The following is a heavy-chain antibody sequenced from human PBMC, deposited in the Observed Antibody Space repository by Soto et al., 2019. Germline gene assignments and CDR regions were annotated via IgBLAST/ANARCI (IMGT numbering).Heavy chain of an antibody. V-gene: IGHV1-69*01. CDR1: GGTFSSYA. Sequence: QVQLVPSGAEVKKPVSSVKVSCKASGGTFSSYAICWVRQAPGQGLAWMGGIIPIFGTANYAQKFQGRVTITADESTSTAYMELSSLRSEDTAVYYCARDGDSSGAQNDAFDIWGQGTMVTVSS. J-gene: IGHJ3*02. CDR3: ARDGDSSGAQNDAFDI. CDR2: IIPIFGTA. D-gene: IGHD6-19*01.